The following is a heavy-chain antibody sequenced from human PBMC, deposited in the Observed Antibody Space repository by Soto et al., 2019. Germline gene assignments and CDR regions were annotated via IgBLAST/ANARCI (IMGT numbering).Heavy chain of an antibody. CDR2: IYSGGST. V-gene: IGHV3-53*01. CDR1: GFTVSSNY. J-gene: IGHJ4*02. Sequence: EVQLVESGGGLIQPGGSLRLSCAASGFTVSSNYMSWVRQAPGKGLEWVSVIYSGGSTYYADSVKGRFTISRDNSKNTLYLQMNSLRAEDTAVYYCARDLKHLNSGWYYWGQGTLVTVSS. D-gene: IGHD6-19*01. CDR3: ARDLKHLNSGWYY.